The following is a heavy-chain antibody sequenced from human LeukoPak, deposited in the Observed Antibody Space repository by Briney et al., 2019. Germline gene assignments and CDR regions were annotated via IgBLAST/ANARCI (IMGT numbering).Heavy chain of an antibody. CDR3: ASESDVAGRLYGFDI. V-gene: IGHV1-2*02. CDR2: MNPNTGGT. D-gene: IGHD6-6*01. CDR1: GYTFTSYG. Sequence: GASVKVSCKASGYTFTSYGISWVRQAPGQGLECMGWMNPNTGGTNYAQKFQGRVTMTRDTSISTAYMELSRLTSDDSAVYYCASESDVAGRLYGFDIWGQGTMVTVSS. J-gene: IGHJ3*02.